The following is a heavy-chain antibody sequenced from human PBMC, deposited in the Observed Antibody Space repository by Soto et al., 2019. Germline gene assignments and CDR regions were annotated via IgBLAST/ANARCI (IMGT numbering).Heavy chain of an antibody. CDR3: ARDDPYDILTGPEDY. CDR1: GYTFTSYG. J-gene: IGHJ4*02. Sequence: ASVKVSCKASGYTFTSYGISWVRQAPGQGLEWMGWISAYNGNTNYAQKLQGRVTMTTDTSTSTAYMELRSLRSDDTAVYYCARDDPYDILTGPEDYWGQGTQVTVSS. D-gene: IGHD3-9*01. CDR2: ISAYNGNT. V-gene: IGHV1-18*01.